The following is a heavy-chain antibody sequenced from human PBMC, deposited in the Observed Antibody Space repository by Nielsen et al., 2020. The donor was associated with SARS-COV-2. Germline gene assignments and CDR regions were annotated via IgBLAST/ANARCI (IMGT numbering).Heavy chain of an antibody. CDR2: VSMDGRGT. D-gene: IGHD6-25*01. J-gene: IGHJ4*02. Sequence: GESLKISCAASGFTFSNYWMHWVRQAPGKGLVWVARVSMDGRGTNYADSVKGRFTISRDNAENTLHLDMSSLRVGDSAVYYCTRAPYSSGDFDFWGQGTLVTVSS. CDR1: GFTFSNYW. CDR3: TRAPYSSGDFDF. V-gene: IGHV3-74*01.